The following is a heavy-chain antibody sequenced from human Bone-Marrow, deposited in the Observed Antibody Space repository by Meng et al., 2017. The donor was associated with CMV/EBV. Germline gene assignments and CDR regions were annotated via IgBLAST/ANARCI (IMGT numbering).Heavy chain of an antibody. CDR1: GGSISSSTDY. V-gene: IGHV4-39*01. CDR3: ARSTGAAADDP. CDR2: VNYGGSP. D-gene: IGHD1-26*01. J-gene: IGHJ5*02. Sequence: GSLRLSCTVSGGSISSSTDYWAWIRQPPGKGLEWIGSVNYGGSPYSNPSLKSRVTISVDTSKNQFTLKLSSVTAAETAGYYCARSTGAAADDPWGQGTMVTVYS.